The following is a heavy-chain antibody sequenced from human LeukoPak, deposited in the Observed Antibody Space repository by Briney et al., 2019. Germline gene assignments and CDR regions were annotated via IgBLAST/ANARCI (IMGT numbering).Heavy chain of an antibody. Sequence: GGSLRLSCAASGFTFSSYWMSWVRQAPGKGLEWVANIKQDRSEKYYVDSVKGRFTISRDNAKNSLYLQMNSLRAEDTAVYYCARDQVVGATGGSRYYGMDVWGQGTTVTVSS. CDR1: GFTFSSYW. CDR2: IKQDRSEK. D-gene: IGHD1-26*01. J-gene: IGHJ6*02. CDR3: ARDQVVGATGGSRYYGMDV. V-gene: IGHV3-7*01.